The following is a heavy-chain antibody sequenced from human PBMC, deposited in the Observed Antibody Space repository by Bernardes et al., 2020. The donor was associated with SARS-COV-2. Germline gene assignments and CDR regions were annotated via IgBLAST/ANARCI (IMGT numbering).Heavy chain of an antibody. Sequence: GGSLRLSCAASGFTFTSFALNWVRQAPGKGLEWVSTISGNVVTTYYANSVRGRFTISRDNSKNTLYLQMHSLRAEDTATYYCAKRGKVAPAGTLTFDVWGQGTVVTVSS. V-gene: IGHV3-23*01. D-gene: IGHD6-13*01. CDR2: ISGNVVTT. CDR1: GFTFTSFA. J-gene: IGHJ3*01. CDR3: AKRGKVAPAGTLTFDV.